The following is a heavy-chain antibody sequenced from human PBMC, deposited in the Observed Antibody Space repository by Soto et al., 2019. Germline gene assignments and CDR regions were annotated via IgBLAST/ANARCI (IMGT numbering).Heavy chain of an antibody. CDR2: MNPNSGNT. D-gene: IGHD3-3*01. J-gene: IGHJ6*02. CDR1: GYTFTSYD. V-gene: IGHV1-8*01. CDR3: ARGPLRFLEWLSRYYYYYGMDV. Sequence: ASVKVSCKASGYTFTSYDINWVRQATGQGLEWMGWMNPNSGNTGYAQKFQGRVTMTRNTSISTAYMELSSLRSEDTAVYYCARGPLRFLEWLSRYYYYYGMDVWGQGTTVTAP.